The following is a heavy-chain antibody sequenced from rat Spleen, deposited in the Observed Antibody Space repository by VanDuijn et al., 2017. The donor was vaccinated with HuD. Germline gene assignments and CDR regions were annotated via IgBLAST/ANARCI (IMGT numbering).Heavy chain of an antibody. Sequence: EVQLQESGPGLVKPSQSLSLTCSVTGYSITSNYWGWIRKFPGNKMEWMGYISYSGSTSYNPSLKSRITITRDTSKNQFFLQLNSVTTEDTATYYCARSNSYYVMDAWGQGASVTVSS. CDR1: GYSITSNY. CDR3: ARSNSYYVMDA. V-gene: IGHV3-1*01. D-gene: IGHD1-10*01. CDR2: ISYSGST. J-gene: IGHJ4*01.